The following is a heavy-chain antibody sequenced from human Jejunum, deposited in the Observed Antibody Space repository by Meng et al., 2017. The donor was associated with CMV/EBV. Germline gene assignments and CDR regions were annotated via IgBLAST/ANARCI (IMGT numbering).Heavy chain of an antibody. J-gene: IGHJ4*02. CDR3: ASFPPPGKQWLVTDY. V-gene: IGHV4-4*02. D-gene: IGHD6-19*01. Sequence: VKLQGPAPGLSKPSGTLSVTFAVSGGSISRMNWWSWVRQPPGKGLEWIGEIYHSGSTNYNPSLKSRVTISVDKSKNQFSLKLSSVTAADTAVYYCASFPPPGKQWLVTDYWGQGTLVTVSS. CDR2: IYHSGST. CDR1: GGSISRMNW.